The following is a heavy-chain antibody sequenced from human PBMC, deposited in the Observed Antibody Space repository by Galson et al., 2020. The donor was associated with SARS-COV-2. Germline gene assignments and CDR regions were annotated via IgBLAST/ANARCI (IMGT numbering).Heavy chain of an antibody. J-gene: IGHJ2*01. D-gene: IGHD2-21*02. CDR1: GYTFTSYG. Sequence: ASVKVSCKASGYTFTSYGISWVRQAPGQGLEWMGWISASNGNTYYAQKFQGRVTMTTDTSTSTAYMELRSLRSDDTAVYFCARDHCGGDCYPPGYFDLWGRGTLVTVSS. V-gene: IGHV1-18*01. CDR3: ARDHCGGDCYPPGYFDL. CDR2: ISASNGNT.